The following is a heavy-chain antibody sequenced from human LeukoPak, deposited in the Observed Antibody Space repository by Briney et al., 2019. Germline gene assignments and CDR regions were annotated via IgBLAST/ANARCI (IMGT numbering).Heavy chain of an antibody. CDR1: GFTFSASN. D-gene: IGHD2-8*01. Sequence: GGSLRLSCEVSGFTFSASNMNWVRQAPGKGLEWVSYISSKGTYINYADSVKGRFTISRDNAKSSVYLQMTSLRAEDTAVYYCANGYCTNGVCYPYYYYYMDVWGKGTTVTVSS. CDR2: ISSKGTYI. V-gene: IGHV3-21*06. J-gene: IGHJ6*03. CDR3: ANGYCTNGVCYPYYYYYMDV.